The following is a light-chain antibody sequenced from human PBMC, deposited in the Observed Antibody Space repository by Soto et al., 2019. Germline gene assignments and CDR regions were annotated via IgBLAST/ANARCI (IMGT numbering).Light chain of an antibody. J-gene: IGKJ1*01. CDR3: QQDKTYPWT. CDR2: AAS. Sequence: DTQMTQSPSSLSASVGERVTITCRASQDISDYLAWFQHRPGEAPKSLIYAASSLQSGVPSKFSGSGSGTVFPLTISNIQPEDFATYLCQQDKTYPWTFGQGTKVDIK. CDR1: QDISDY. V-gene: IGKV1-16*02.